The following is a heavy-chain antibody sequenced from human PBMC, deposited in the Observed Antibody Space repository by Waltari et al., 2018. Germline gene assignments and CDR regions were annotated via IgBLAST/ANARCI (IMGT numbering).Heavy chain of an antibody. D-gene: IGHD1-26*01. CDR1: GFTFSSYG. V-gene: IGHV3-30*18. Sequence: QVQLVESGGGVVQPGRSLRLSCAASGFTFSSYGMHWVRQAPGKGLEWVAVIWYDGSNKDYADSVKGRFTISRDNSKNTLYLQMNSLRAEDTAMYYCAKVRGSPVRYYFDYWGQGTLVTVSS. CDR2: IWYDGSNK. J-gene: IGHJ4*02. CDR3: AKVRGSPVRYYFDY.